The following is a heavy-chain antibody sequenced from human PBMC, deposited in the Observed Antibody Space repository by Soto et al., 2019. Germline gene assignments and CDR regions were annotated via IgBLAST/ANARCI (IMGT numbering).Heavy chain of an antibody. CDR2: ISSSSSTI. CDR1: GFTFSSYS. V-gene: IGHV3-48*01. Sequence: EVQLVESGGGLVQPGGSLRLSCAASGFTFSSYSMNWVRQAPGKGLEWVSYISSSSSTIYYADSVKDRFTISRDNAKNSLYLQMNSLRAEDTAVYYCARGYGTAFDIWGQGTMVTVSS. CDR3: ARGYGTAFDI. J-gene: IGHJ3*02. D-gene: IGHD4-17*01.